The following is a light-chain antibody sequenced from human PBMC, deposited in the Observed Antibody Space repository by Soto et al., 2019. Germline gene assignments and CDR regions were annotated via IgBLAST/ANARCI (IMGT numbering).Light chain of an antibody. CDR2: DTS. J-gene: IGKJ5*01. V-gene: IGKV3-15*01. CDR3: QQREHWPPIT. Sequence: EMVMTQSPATLSVSPVERATLSCRASQSVSSKLAWYQQKPGQAPRLLIYDTSTRATGIPARFSGSGSGTEFTLTISSLQSEDFAVYYCQQREHWPPITFGQGTRLEIK. CDR1: QSVSSK.